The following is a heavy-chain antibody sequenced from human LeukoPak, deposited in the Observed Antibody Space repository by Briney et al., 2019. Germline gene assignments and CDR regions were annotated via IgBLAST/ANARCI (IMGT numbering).Heavy chain of an antibody. CDR2: ITGNDGGT. CDR1: GFTFGSYA. V-gene: IGHV3-23*01. J-gene: IGHJ4*02. Sequence: GGSLRLSCAASGFTFGSYAMTWVRQAPGKGLEWDSTITGNDGGTYYADSVKGRFTISRDNSKNTLYLQMNSLRAEDTALYYCARWRWLQSEFDYWGQGTLVTVSS. D-gene: IGHD5-24*01. CDR3: ARWRWLQSEFDY.